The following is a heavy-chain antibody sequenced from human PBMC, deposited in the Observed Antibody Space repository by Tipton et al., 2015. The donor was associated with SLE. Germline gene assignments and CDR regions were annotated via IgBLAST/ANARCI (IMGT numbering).Heavy chain of an antibody. J-gene: IGHJ4*02. V-gene: IGHV3-7*05. CDR3: ARRSGWSRAYFDC. CDR2: IKQDGSEK. CDR1: GSTFSSYW. Sequence: SLRLSCAASGSTFSSYWMSWVRQAPGKGLEWVANIKQDGSEKYYVDSVKGRFTISRDNAKNSLYLQMNSLRAEDTAVYYCARRSGWSRAYFDCWGQGALVTVSS. D-gene: IGHD1-26*01.